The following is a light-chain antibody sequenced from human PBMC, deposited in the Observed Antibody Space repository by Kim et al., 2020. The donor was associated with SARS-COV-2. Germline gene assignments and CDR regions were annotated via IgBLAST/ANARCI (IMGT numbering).Light chain of an antibody. CDR3: QEYSAYLRT. J-gene: IGKJ1*01. CDR1: QSISTW. CDR2: KAS. V-gene: IGKV1-5*03. Sequence: SVGDRVTITCRASQSISTWLAWYQQKPGKAPKLLIYKASSLESGVPSRFSGSGSGTEFTLTISSLQPDDFATYYCQEYSAYLRTFGQGTKVDIK.